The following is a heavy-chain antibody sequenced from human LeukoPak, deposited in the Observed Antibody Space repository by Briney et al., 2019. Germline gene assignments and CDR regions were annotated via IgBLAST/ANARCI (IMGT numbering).Heavy chain of an antibody. Sequence: SETLSLTCTVSGGSISSYYWSWIRQPPGKGLEWIGYIYYSGSTNYNPSLKSRVTISVDTSKNQFSLKLSSVTAADTAVYYCARDPNSGYGYFDYWGQGTLVTVSS. CDR2: IYYSGST. V-gene: IGHV4-59*12. CDR1: GGSISSYY. J-gene: IGHJ4*02. CDR3: ARDPNSGYGYFDY. D-gene: IGHD5-12*01.